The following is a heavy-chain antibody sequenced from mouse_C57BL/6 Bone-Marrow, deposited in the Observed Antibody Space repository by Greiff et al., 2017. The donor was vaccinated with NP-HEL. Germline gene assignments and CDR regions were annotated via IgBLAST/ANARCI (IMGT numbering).Heavy chain of an antibody. J-gene: IGHJ4*01. CDR2: ISDGGSYT. Sequence: EVKLVESGEGLVKPGGSLKLSCAASGFTFSSYAMSWVRQTPEKRLEWVATISDGGSYTYYPDNVKGRFTISRDNAKNNLYLQMSHLKSEDTAMYYCAINLLWYEDYAMDYWGQGTSVTVSS. CDR1: GFTFSSYA. D-gene: IGHD2-1*01. V-gene: IGHV5-4*03. CDR3: AINLLWYEDYAMDY.